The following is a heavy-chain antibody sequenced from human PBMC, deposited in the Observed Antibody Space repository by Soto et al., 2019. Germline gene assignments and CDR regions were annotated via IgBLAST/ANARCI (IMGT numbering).Heavy chain of an antibody. Sequence: QVQLQESGPGLVKPSETLSLTCTVSGGSISNHYWSWIRQPPWKGLEWIGYIYYNGNTNYNPSRKSRVTMSVDTSKNTISLKLSSVTAADTAVYYCTRANWYSEYWGQGTLVTVSS. CDR2: IYYNGNT. J-gene: IGHJ4*02. V-gene: IGHV4-59*11. CDR3: TRANWYSEY. D-gene: IGHD7-27*01. CDR1: GGSISNHY.